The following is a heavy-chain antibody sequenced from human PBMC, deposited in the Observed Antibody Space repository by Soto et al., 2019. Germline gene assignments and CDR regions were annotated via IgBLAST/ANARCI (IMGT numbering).Heavy chain of an antibody. J-gene: IGHJ4*02. CDR2: IIPMFRTA. CDR1: GGTFSSDA. Sequence: QVQLVQSGAEVKKPGSSVKVSCKASGGTFSSDATSWVRQAPGQGLEWMGGIIPMFRTANYAQKFQGRVTITADESTSTAYMELSSLPSEDTAVYYCAREWLQGFFDYWGQGTLVTVSS. V-gene: IGHV1-69*01. D-gene: IGHD5-12*01. CDR3: AREWLQGFFDY.